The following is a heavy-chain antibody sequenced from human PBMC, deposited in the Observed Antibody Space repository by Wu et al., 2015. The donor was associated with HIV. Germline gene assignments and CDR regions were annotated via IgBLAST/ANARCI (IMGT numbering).Heavy chain of an antibody. J-gene: IGHJ4*02. Sequence: QVQLLQSEPEVKKPGASVMVSCKASGYTFTDYYVYWVRQAPGQGLEWMGWINPNRGGTKYAQKFQGRVTMTRDTAVSTTYMELSSLTSDDTAVYYCARLQSLHGLYSNADYWGQGTLVTVSS. CDR3: ARLQSLHGLYSNADY. V-gene: IGHV1-2*02. CDR2: INPNRGGT. D-gene: IGHD1-1*01. CDR1: GYTFTDYY.